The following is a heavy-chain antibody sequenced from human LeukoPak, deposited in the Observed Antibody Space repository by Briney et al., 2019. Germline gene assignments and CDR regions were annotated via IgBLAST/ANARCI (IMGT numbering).Heavy chain of an antibody. CDR3: AKDFGNEDTNPLFDY. V-gene: IGHV3-9*03. CDR1: GFTFDNYA. CDR2: INWNSAKT. D-gene: IGHD3-16*01. J-gene: IGHJ4*01. Sequence: PGGSLRLSCAAAGFTFDNYAMHWVRQAPGKGLEWVAGINWNSAKTGYADSVRGRFTISRDSAKNSLYLQMNSLRAEDMALYYCAKDFGNEDTNPLFDYWGHGTLVTVSS.